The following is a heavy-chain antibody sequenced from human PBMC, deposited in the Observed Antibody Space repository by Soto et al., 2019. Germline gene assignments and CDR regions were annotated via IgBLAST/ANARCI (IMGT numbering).Heavy chain of an antibody. CDR3: ARPGLKTGEPNWVDP. Sequence: QVQLVESGGGVVQPGRSLRLSCAASGFTFSSYGMHWVRQAPGKGLEWVAVIWYDGSNKYYADAVKGRFTISRDNSKKALYLQMNSLRGEDTAVYYCARPGLKTGEPNWVDPWGQGTLVTVSS. V-gene: IGHV3-33*01. D-gene: IGHD3-16*01. CDR2: IWYDGSNK. CDR1: GFTFSSYG. J-gene: IGHJ5*02.